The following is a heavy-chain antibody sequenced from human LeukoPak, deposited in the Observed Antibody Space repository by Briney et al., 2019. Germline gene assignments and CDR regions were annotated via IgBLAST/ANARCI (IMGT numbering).Heavy chain of an antibody. D-gene: IGHD3-3*01. CDR3: ARRISDYDFWSGYYLDV. J-gene: IGHJ6*04. CDR2: IYYSGST. CDR1: GGSISSYY. Sequence: SETLSLTCTVSGGSISSYYWSWIQQPPGKGLEWIGYIYYSGSTNYNPSLKSRVTISVDTSKNQFSLKLSSVTAADTAVYYCARRISDYDFWSGYYLDVWGKGTTVTVSS. V-gene: IGHV4-59*01.